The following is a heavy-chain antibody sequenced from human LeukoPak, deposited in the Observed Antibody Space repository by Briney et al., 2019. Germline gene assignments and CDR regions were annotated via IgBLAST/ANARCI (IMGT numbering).Heavy chain of an antibody. D-gene: IGHD4-17*01. J-gene: IGHJ4*02. Sequence: SETLSLTCTVSGGSISSYYWSWIRQPPGKGLEWIGYIYYSGSTNYNPSLKSRVTMSVDTSKNQFSLKVSSVTAADTAVYYCARDKVDGAVDYVTSWGQGTLVTVSS. CDR3: ARDKVDGAVDYVTS. CDR1: GGSISSYY. V-gene: IGHV4-59*12. CDR2: IYYSGST.